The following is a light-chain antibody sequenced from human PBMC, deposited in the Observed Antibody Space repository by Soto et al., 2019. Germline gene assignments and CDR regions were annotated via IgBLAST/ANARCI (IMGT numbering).Light chain of an antibody. CDR3: QQYGRPWT. V-gene: IGKV3-20*01. Sequence: ETVLTQSPGTLSLSPGERATLSCRASQSVWSSLLAWYQHKPGQTPRLLIYGACSRATGIPDRFSGSGSGTDFTLTISRLEPEDFAVYYCQQYGRPWTFGQGTKVEIK. CDR2: GAC. J-gene: IGKJ1*01. CDR1: QSVWSSL.